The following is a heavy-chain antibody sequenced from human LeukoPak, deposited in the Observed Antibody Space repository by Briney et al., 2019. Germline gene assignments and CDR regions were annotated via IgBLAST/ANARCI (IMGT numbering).Heavy chain of an antibody. CDR3: ARVVYSGSWGYFDY. V-gene: IGHV4-59*01. D-gene: IGHD3-10*01. Sequence: PSETLSLTYTDSGGSISTYYWSWIRQSPGKGLEWIGYIYYSGSTSYNPSLKSRVTISIDTSKTQFSLKLSSVTAADTAVYYCARVVYSGSWGYFDYWGQGALVTVSS. J-gene: IGHJ4*02. CDR2: IYYSGST. CDR1: GGSISTYY.